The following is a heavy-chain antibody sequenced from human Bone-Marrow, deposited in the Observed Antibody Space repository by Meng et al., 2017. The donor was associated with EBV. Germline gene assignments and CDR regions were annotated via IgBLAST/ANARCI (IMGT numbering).Heavy chain of an antibody. Sequence: VQLQGSGPGLVKPSGTLSLTCAVSGGSISSSNWWSWVRQPPGKGLEWIGEIYHSGSTNYNPSLKNRVTISVDPSKNQFSLRLSSVTAADTAVYYCARATGGSTGYFRWGQGTLVTVSS. V-gene: IGHV4-4*02. CDR2: IYHSGST. CDR3: ARATGGSTGYFR. J-gene: IGHJ4*02. CDR1: GGSISSSNW. D-gene: IGHD3-9*01.